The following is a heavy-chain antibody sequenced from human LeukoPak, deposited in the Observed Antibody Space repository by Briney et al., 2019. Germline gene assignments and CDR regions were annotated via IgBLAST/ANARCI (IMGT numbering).Heavy chain of an antibody. CDR1: EFSVGSNY. V-gene: IGHV3-66*01. CDR2: IYSGGST. D-gene: IGHD3-10*01. CDR3: ARDSYYYGSGSYFFDY. Sequence: GGSLRLSCAASEFSVGSNYMTWVRQAPGKGLEWVSLIYSGGSTYYADSVKGRFTISRDNSKNTLYLQMNSLRAEDTAVYYCARDSYYYGSGSYFFDYWGQGTLVTVSS. J-gene: IGHJ4*02.